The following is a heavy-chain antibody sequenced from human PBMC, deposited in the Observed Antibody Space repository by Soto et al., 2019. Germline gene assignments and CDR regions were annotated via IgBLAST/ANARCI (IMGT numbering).Heavy chain of an antibody. CDR2: IKQDGSEK. CDR3: ARGGNVLLWAPRLDV. D-gene: IGHD3-10*01. J-gene: IGHJ6*02. Sequence: PGGSLRLSCAASGFTFSSYWMSWVRQAPGKGLEWVANIKQDGSEKYYVDSVKGRFTISRDNAKNSPYLQMNSLRAEDTAVYYCARGGNVLLWAPRLDVWGQGTTVTVSS. V-gene: IGHV3-7*03. CDR1: GFTFSSYW.